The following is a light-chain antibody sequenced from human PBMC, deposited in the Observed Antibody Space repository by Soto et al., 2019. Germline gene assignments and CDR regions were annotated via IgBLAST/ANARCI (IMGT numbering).Light chain of an antibody. V-gene: IGKV4-1*01. CDR3: QQYYTIPLS. CDR2: WAS. Sequence: DIVMTQSPDSLAVSPGERATINCKSSQSVFYSSTNKSYLAWYQQKPGQPPNLLIYWASTRESGVPDRFSGSGSGTDFTLTITSLQAEDVALYFCQQYYTIPLSFGGGTKVDIK. J-gene: IGKJ4*01. CDR1: QSVFYSSTNKSY.